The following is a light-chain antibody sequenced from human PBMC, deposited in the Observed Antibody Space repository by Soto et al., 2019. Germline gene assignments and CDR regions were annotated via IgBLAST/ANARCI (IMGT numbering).Light chain of an antibody. CDR1: QSVSSY. CDR2: GAS. Sequence: EIVMTQSPATLSVSPGERATLSCRASQSVSSYLAWYQQKPGQAPRLLIYGASTRATGIPARFSGSGSGTEFTLTISSLQSEDFAVYYCQQYNIWPPMAFGQGTKVEIK. CDR3: QQYNIWPPMA. V-gene: IGKV3-15*01. J-gene: IGKJ1*01.